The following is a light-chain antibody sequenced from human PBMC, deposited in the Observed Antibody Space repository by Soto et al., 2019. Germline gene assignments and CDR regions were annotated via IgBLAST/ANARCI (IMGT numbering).Light chain of an antibody. V-gene: IGKV4-1*01. J-gene: IGKJ2*01. CDR3: QQYYSSPYT. CDR2: WAS. Sequence: DIVMTQSPDSLAVSLGERATINCKSSQSVLYSSNNKNNLAWYQQKPGQPPKLLIYWASTRESGVPDRFSVSGSGTDFTLTISSLQAEDVAVYYCQQYYSSPYTFGQGTKLEIK. CDR1: QSVLYSSNNKNN.